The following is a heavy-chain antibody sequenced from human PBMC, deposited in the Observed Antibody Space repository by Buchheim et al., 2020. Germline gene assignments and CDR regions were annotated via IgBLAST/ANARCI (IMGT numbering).Heavy chain of an antibody. CDR1: GGTFSTYT. J-gene: IGHJ4*02. CDR2: IIPIMGPT. V-gene: IGHV1-69*01. D-gene: IGHD3-22*01. Sequence: QVRLVQSGAEVKKPGSSVKVSCWASGGTFSTYTVSWVRQAPGQGLEWMGGIIPIMGPTHYAQKFQGRVTITADESPSTAYMDLSSLSPEDTAVYYCARDRTYYYDSSGPKCDYWGQGTL. CDR3: ARDRTYYYDSSGPKCDY.